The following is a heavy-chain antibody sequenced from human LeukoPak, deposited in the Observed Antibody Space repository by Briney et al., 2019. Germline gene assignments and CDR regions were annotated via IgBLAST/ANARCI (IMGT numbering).Heavy chain of an antibody. CDR2: IYYSGST. CDR1: GGSISSYY. CDR3: ASYRGYDKTFDY. J-gene: IGHJ4*02. Sequence: PSETLSLTCTVSGGSISSYYWSWIRQPPGKGLEWIGYIYYSGSTNYNPSLKSRVTISVDTSKNQFSLKLSSVTAADTAVYYCASYRGYDKTFDYWGQGTLVTVSS. D-gene: IGHD5-12*01. V-gene: IGHV4-59*01.